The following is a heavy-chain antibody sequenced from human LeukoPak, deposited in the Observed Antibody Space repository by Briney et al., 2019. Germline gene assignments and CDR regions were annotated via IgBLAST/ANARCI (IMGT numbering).Heavy chain of an antibody. CDR3: ARHKTYYYDSSGYSDAFDI. V-gene: IGHV4-39*01. J-gene: IGHJ3*02. D-gene: IGHD3-22*01. CDR1: GGSISSSSSY. CDR2: IYYSGST. Sequence: PSETLSLTCTVSGGSISSSSSYWAWIRQPPGTGLEWIGSIYYSGSTYYNPSLKSRVTISVDTSKNQFSLKLSSVTAADTAVYYCARHKTYYYDSSGYSDAFDIWGQGTMVTVSS.